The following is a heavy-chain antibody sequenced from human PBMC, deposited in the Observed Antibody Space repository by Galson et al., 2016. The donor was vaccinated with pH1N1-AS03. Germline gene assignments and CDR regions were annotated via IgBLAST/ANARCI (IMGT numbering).Heavy chain of an antibody. D-gene: IGHD3-10*01. Sequence: SVKVSCKAPGGTFITYAISWVRQAPGQGLEWMGRIIPVFDTVDYAQKFQGRVTITADRSTSTVSMELSTLRSEDTAFYFCARDRDRYGSGTSFDYWCQGTLVTVPS. CDR1: GGTFITYA. J-gene: IGHJ4*02. CDR2: IIPVFDTV. V-gene: IGHV1-69*06. CDR3: ARDRDRYGSGTSFDY.